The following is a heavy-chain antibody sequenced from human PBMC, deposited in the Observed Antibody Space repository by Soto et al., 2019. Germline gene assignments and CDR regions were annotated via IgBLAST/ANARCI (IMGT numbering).Heavy chain of an antibody. Sequence: EVQLLESGGGLVQPGGSLRVSCAASGFAFSSFAITWVRQAPGKGLEWVSAIGSGGVKTFYADSVKGRFTISRDDSKNTLFLQMNSLRAEDTAVYYCAKYYYDNTGSRGAYDIWGQGTMVTVSS. D-gene: IGHD3-22*01. J-gene: IGHJ3*02. V-gene: IGHV3-23*01. CDR3: AKYYYDNTGSRGAYDI. CDR2: IGSGGVKT. CDR1: GFAFSSFA.